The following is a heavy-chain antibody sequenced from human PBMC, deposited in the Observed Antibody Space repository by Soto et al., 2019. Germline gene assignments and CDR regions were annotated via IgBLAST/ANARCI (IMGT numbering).Heavy chain of an antibody. CDR3: ARLADTTNNYYYYYGMDV. CDR1: RDVVTSRY. J-gene: IGHJ6*02. D-gene: IGHD5-18*01. CDR2: IHYTGST. Sequence: ALPLNCDVWRDVVTSRYCTWSRHSPEKGLEWIGYIHYTGSTHYNPSLKSRVTISVDRSKNQFSLKLSSVTAADTAVYYCARLADTTNNYYYYYGMDVWGQGTTVTVSS. V-gene: IGHV4-59*08.